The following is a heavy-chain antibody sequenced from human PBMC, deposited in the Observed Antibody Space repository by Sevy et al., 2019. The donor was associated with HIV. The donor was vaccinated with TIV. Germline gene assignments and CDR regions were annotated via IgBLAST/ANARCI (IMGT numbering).Heavy chain of an antibody. V-gene: IGHV3-9*01. CDR1: GFTFEDYA. CDR2: INWNSGSL. CDR3: AKTPMTEVSPYPDF. Sequence: GGSLRLSCAGSGFTFEDYALHWVRQAPGQGLEWVAGINWNSGSLDYADSVKGRFTISRDDAKNSLYLKMDTLRTDDTALYYCAKTPMTEVSPYPDFLGQGTLVTVSS. D-gene: IGHD3-22*01. J-gene: IGHJ4*02.